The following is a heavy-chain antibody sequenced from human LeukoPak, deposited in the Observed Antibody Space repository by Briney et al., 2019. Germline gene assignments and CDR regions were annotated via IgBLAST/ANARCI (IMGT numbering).Heavy chain of an antibody. CDR1: GFTFSSYA. Sequence: GGPLRLSCTASGFTFSSYAMHWVRQAPGKGLEWAAVISYDVSNKYYADSVKGRFTISRDNSKNTLYLQMNSLRAEDTAVYYCARDSGSYPTLDYWGQGTLVTVSS. CDR2: ISYDVSNK. CDR3: ARDSGSYPTLDY. D-gene: IGHD1-26*01. J-gene: IGHJ4*02. V-gene: IGHV3-30-3*01.